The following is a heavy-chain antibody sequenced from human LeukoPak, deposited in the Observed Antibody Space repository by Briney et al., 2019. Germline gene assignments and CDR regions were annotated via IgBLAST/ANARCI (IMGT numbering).Heavy chain of an antibody. CDR1: GLTFRNFW. D-gene: IGHD1-1*01. CDR2: IHPEGNEK. CDR3: ARGDDFSGDH. V-gene: IGHV3-7*04. Sequence: QPGGSLRLSCAVSGLTFRNFWMSWVRQAPGRGLEWVANIHPEGNEKYHVESVKGRFTISRDNTKNLLFLQMNGLRVEDTAVYYCARGDDFSGDHWGQGTLVTVSS. J-gene: IGHJ4*02.